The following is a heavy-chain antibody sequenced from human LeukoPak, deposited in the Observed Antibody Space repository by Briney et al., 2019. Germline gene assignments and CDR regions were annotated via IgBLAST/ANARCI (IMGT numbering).Heavy chain of an antibody. CDR2: IYYTGST. Sequence: SETLSLTCTVSGGSVSSSDHYWGWIRQPPGKGLEWIGTIYYTGSTYYSPSLESRVTISVDTSRNQFSLELSSVTAADTAVYYCARGVLRFPLSHFDFWGQGTLVPVSS. CDR3: ARGVLRFPLSHFDF. D-gene: IGHD3-3*01. V-gene: IGHV4-39*01. CDR1: GGSVSSSDHY. J-gene: IGHJ4*02.